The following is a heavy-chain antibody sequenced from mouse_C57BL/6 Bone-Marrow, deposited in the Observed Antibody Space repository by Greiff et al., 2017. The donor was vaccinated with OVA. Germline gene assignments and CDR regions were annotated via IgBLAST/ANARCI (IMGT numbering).Heavy chain of an antibody. V-gene: IGHV5-9-1*02. CDR2: ISSGGDYI. CDR3: TIYDYDEGWYFDV. J-gene: IGHJ1*03. Sequence: EVKRMESGEGLVKPGGSLKLSCAASGFTFMRSAISLVPHSPAPSREWVAYISSGGDYIYYADTVKGRFTISRDNARNTLYLQMSSLKSEDTAMYYCTIYDYDEGWYFDVWGTGTTVTVSS. CDR1: GFTFMRSA. D-gene: IGHD2-4*01.